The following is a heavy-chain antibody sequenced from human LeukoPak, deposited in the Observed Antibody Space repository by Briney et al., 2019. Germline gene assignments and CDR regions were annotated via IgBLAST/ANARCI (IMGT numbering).Heavy chain of an antibody. CDR2: IYYSGST. V-gene: IGHV4-59*01. CDR1: GGSISSYY. Sequence: PSETLSLTCTVSGGSISSYYWSWIRQPPGKGLGWIGYIYYSGSTNYNPSLKSRVTISVDTSKDQFSLKLSSVTAADTAVYCCARGSGRYGGNSADYWGQGTLVTVSS. CDR3: ARGSGRYGGNSADY. D-gene: IGHD4-23*01. J-gene: IGHJ4*02.